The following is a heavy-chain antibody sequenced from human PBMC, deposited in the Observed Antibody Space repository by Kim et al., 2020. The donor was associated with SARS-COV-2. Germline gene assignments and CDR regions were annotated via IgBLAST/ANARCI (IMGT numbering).Heavy chain of an antibody. CDR1: GGTFSSYA. CDR3: ARGGSSYHHYNMAYFDY. Sequence: SVKVSCKASGGTFSSYAISWVRQAPGQGLEWMGGIIPIFGTANYAQKFQGRVTITADESTSTAYMELSSLRSEDTAVYYCARGGSSYHHYNMAYFDYWGQGTLVTVSS. V-gene: IGHV1-69*13. J-gene: IGHJ4*02. CDR2: IIPIFGTA. D-gene: IGHD6-13*01.